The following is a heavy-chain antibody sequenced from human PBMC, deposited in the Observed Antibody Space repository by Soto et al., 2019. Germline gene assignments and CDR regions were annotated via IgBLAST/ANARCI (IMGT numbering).Heavy chain of an antibody. V-gene: IGHV4-59*01. Sequence: SETLSLTCTVSGTSIRSYYWSWIRQPPGKGLEWIGYIYYSGTTNKNPSLKSRITISVDTSKSQFSLKLSSVTAADTAVYYCARVRGTIPHWFDHWGQGTLVT. CDR1: GTSIRSYY. D-gene: IGHD3-10*01. CDR2: IYYSGTT. CDR3: ARVRGTIPHWFDH. J-gene: IGHJ5*02.